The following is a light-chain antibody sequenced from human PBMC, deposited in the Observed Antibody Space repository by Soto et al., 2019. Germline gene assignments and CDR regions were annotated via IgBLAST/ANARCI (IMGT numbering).Light chain of an antibody. CDR2: WAS. V-gene: IGKV4-1*01. Sequence: DIVMTQSPDSLAVSLGERATINCKSSQSVLYSSNNKNYLAWYQQKPGQPPKLLIYWASTRESGVPDRFSGSGSGTDFTLTIISLQAEDVSVSYCQQYYTPPWTVGQGTKVDIK. CDR1: QSVLYSSNNKNY. J-gene: IGKJ1*01. CDR3: QQYYTPPWT.